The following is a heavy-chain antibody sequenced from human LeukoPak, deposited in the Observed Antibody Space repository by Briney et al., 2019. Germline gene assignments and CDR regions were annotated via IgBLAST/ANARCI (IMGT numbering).Heavy chain of an antibody. CDR3: ARDRITGTTASYYYYGMDV. CDR2: IKQDGSEK. D-gene: IGHD1-7*01. V-gene: IGHV3-7*01. Sequence: PGGSLRLSCAASGFTFSDYYMSWVRQAPGKGLEWVANIKQDGSEKYYVDSVKGRFTISRDNAKNSLYLQMNSLRAEDTAVYYCARDRITGTTASYYYYGMDVWGQGTTVTVSS. J-gene: IGHJ6*02. CDR1: GFTFSDYY.